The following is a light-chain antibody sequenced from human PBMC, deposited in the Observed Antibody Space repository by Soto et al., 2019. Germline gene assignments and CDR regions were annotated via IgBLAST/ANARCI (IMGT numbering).Light chain of an antibody. J-gene: IGKJ2*01. CDR2: VAS. CDR1: QGISTY. CDR3: QQLYSYPYT. V-gene: IGKV1-9*01. Sequence: IQLTQSPSFLSASVADRVTITCRASQGISTYLAWYQQKSGKAPKLLIYVASTLQGGVPSRFNGIRSRPKFTVTISTLHTGDLAIYYCQQLYSYPYTLGQRTQLQI.